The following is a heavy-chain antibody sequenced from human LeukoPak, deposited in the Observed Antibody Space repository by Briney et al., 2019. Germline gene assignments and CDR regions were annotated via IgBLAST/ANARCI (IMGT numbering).Heavy chain of an antibody. CDR1: GFTFNHYW. D-gene: IGHD3-22*01. CDR3: ARASLYDNSAYYLDY. J-gene: IGHJ4*02. CDR2: IKQDGSQI. Sequence: PGGSLRLSCAASGFTFNHYWMSWVRQAPGKGLEWLANIKQDGSQIYYVDSVKGRFTTSRDNAKYSLYLQMNSLRAEDTALYYCARASLYDNSAYYLDYWGQGTLVTVSS. V-gene: IGHV3-7*03.